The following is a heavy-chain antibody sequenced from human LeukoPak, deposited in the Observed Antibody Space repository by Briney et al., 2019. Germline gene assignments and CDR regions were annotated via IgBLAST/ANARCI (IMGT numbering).Heavy chain of an antibody. J-gene: IGHJ4*02. CDR1: GGSFSGYY. CDR2: VNHSGST. Sequence: ASETLSLTCAAYGGSFSGYYWSWIRQPPGKGLEWIGEVNHSGSTNYNPSLKSRLTISVDTSKNQFSLKLSSVTAADTAVYYCARRRVPRGVRAREVYFDYWGQGTLVTVSS. V-gene: IGHV4-34*01. D-gene: IGHD3-10*01. CDR3: ARRRVPRGVRAREVYFDY.